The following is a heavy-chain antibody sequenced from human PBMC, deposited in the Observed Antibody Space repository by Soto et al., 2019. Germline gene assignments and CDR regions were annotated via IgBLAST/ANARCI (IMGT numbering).Heavy chain of an antibody. CDR2: ISGSGGST. CDR1: GVTCGSYA. Sequence: GGSLRVSCAASGVTCGSYAMSWVRQAPGKGLEWVSAISGSGGSTYYADSVKGRFTISRDNSKNTLYLQMNSLRAEDTAVYYCAKEDYDILPGYYTSSAYWGQGTLVTVSS. CDR3: AKEDYDILPGYYTSSAY. V-gene: IGHV3-23*01. J-gene: IGHJ1*01. D-gene: IGHD3-9*01.